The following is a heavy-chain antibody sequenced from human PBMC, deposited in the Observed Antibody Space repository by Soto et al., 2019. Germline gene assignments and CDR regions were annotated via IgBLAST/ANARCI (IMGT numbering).Heavy chain of an antibody. CDR2: ISYDGSNK. V-gene: IGHV3-30-3*01. Sequence: QVQLVESGGGVVQPGRSLRLSCAASGFTFSSYAMHWVRQAPGKGLEWVAVISYDGSNKYYADSVKGRFTISRDISRDTLYLQMSSLRDEDTAIYYCARDGYNRGGFDYWGQGTLVTVSS. J-gene: IGHJ4*02. CDR1: GFTFSSYA. D-gene: IGHD3-10*01. CDR3: ARDGYNRGGFDY.